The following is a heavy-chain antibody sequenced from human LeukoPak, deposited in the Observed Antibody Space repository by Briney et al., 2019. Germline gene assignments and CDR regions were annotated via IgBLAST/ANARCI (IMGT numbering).Heavy chain of an antibody. CDR2: IRYDGRNK. V-gene: IGHV3-30*02. D-gene: IGHD4-17*01. J-gene: IGHJ4*02. Sequence: PGGSLRLSCAASGFTFSSYAMSWVRQAPGKGLEWVAFIRYDGRNKYYADSVKGRFTIPRDNSKNTLCLQMNSLRAEDTAVYYCAKEIWPTVTTPGHTHFDYWGQGTLVTVSS. CDR1: GFTFSSYA. CDR3: AKEIWPTVTTPGHTHFDY.